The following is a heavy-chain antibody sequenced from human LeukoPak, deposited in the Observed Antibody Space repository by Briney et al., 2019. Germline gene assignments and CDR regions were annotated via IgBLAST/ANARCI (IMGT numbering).Heavy chain of an antibody. CDR3: ARGARYSYGDS. Sequence: GGSLRLSCAASGFTFSSYSMNWVRQAPGKGLEWVSSISSSSSYIYYADSVKGRFTISRDNAKNSLYLQMNSLRAEDPDVYYCARGARYSYGDSWGQGTLVTVSS. J-gene: IGHJ4*02. D-gene: IGHD5-18*01. CDR1: GFTFSSYS. CDR2: ISSSSSYI. V-gene: IGHV3-21*01.